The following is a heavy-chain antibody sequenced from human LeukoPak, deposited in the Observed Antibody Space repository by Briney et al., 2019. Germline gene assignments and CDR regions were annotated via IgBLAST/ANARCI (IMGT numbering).Heavy chain of an antibody. Sequence: SETLSLTCAVYGGSFSGYYWSWIRQPPGKGLEWIGEINHSGSTNYNPSLKSRVTISVDTSKNQFSLKLSSVTAADTAVYYCAGGSDYDFWSGYYDAFDIWGQGTMVTVSS. CDR3: AGGSDYDFWSGYYDAFDI. J-gene: IGHJ3*02. CDR2: INHSGST. D-gene: IGHD3-3*01. CDR1: GGSFSGYY. V-gene: IGHV4-34*01.